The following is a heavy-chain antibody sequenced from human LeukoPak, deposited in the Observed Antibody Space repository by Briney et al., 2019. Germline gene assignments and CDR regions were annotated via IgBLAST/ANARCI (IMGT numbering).Heavy chain of an antibody. Sequence: ASVKVSCTASGYTFTSYDINWVRQATGQGLEWMGWMNPNSGNTGYAQKFQGRVTMTRNTSISTAYMELSSLRSEDTAVYYCARGPIIPKYYDFWSGYSGYYYYYMDVWGKGTTVTVSS. CDR2: MNPNSGNT. CDR1: GYTFTSYD. D-gene: IGHD3-3*01. J-gene: IGHJ6*03. CDR3: ARGPIIPKYYDFWSGYSGYYYYYMDV. V-gene: IGHV1-8*01.